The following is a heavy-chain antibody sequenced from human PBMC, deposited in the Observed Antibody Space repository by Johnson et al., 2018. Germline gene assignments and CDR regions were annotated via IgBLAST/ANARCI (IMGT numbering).Heavy chain of an antibody. CDR2: ISYHGSDT. Sequence: QVQLVESGGGVVQPGKSLRLSCAASGFIFSSYGMHWVRQAPGKGLEWVAAISYHGSDTQYAESGKGRLTISRDNAKNTPYLQMNSLRDEDTAVYYGARDSARYTGFDFLHYFYYGMDVWGQGTTVSVSS. V-gene: IGHV3-30*03. J-gene: IGHJ6*02. CDR3: ARDSARYTGFDFLHYFYYGMDV. D-gene: IGHD5-12*01. CDR1: GFIFSSYG.